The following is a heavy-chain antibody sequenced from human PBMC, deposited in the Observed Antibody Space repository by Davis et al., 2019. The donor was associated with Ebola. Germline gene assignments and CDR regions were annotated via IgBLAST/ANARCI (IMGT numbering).Heavy chain of an antibody. V-gene: IGHV3-30*18. D-gene: IGHD3-3*01. CDR3: AKDGEWEWLINWFDP. Sequence: PGGSLRLSCAASGFTFSSYGMHWVRQAPGKGLEWVAVISYDGSNNYYADSVKGRFTISRDNSKNTLYLQMNSLRAEDTAVYYCAKDGEWEWLINWFDPWGQGTLVTVSS. J-gene: IGHJ5*02. CDR1: GFTFSSYG. CDR2: ISYDGSNN.